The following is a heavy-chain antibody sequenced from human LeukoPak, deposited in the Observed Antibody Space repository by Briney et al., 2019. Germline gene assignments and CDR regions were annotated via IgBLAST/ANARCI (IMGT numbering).Heavy chain of an antibody. J-gene: IGHJ5*02. V-gene: IGHV4-31*03. D-gene: IGHD3-10*01. CDR3: ARGGRPTYMVRGQTAGRWFDP. CDR1: GSSISSGGYY. CDR2: IYYSGST. Sequence: PSETLSLTCTVSGSSISSGGYYWSWIRQHPGKGLEWIAYIYYSGSTYYNPSLTSRVTISVDRSKNQFSLKLSSVTAADTAVYYCARGGRPTYMVRGQTAGRWFDPWGQGTLVTVSS.